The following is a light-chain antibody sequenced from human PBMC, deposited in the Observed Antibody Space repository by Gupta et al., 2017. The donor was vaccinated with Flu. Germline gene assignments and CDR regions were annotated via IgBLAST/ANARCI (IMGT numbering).Light chain of an antibody. Sequence: EIVLTQSPGTLSLSPGERATLSCRASQSVSSSYLAWYQQKPGQAPRLLIYGASSRATGIPDRFSGSGSGTDFTLTISRLEPEDFAVYYCQQYGSSPWTFGQGPKVK. V-gene: IGKV3-20*01. CDR1: QSVSSSY. CDR3: QQYGSSPWT. J-gene: IGKJ1*01. CDR2: GAS.